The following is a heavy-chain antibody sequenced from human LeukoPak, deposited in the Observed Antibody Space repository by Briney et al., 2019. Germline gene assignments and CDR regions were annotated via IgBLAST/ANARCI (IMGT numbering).Heavy chain of an antibody. CDR3: ARDSLDYGGNSDAFDI. J-gene: IGHJ3*02. Sequence: SETLSLTCTVSGGSISSYYWSWIRQPPGKGLEWIGYIYYCGSTNYNPSLKSRVTISVDTSKNQFSLKLSSVTAADTAVYYCARDSLDYGGNSDAFDIWGQGTMVTVSS. CDR1: GGSISSYY. D-gene: IGHD4-23*01. V-gene: IGHV4-59*01. CDR2: IYYCGST.